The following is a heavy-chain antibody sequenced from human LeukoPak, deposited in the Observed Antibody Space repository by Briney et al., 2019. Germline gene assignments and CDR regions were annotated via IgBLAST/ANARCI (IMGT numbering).Heavy chain of an antibody. D-gene: IGHD3-16*01. V-gene: IGHV1-2*02. J-gene: IGHJ6*03. CDR2: INPNSGGT. CDR1: GYTFTGYY. CDR3: ARAQGDPRPDYYMDV. Sequence: ASVTVSCTASGYTFTGYYMHWVRQAPGQGLGWMGWINPNSGGTNYAQKFQGRVTTTRDTSIITAYMELSRLRSDDTAVYYCARAQGDPRPDYYMDVWGKGTTVTVSS.